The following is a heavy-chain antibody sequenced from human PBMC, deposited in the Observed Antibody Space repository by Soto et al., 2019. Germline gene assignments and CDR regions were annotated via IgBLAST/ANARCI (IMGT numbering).Heavy chain of an antibody. CDR3: ARHFTNYYNKTGYEYFDY. V-gene: IGHV5-51*01. Sequence: PGESLKISCQASGYKFPTYWIGWVRQRPGKGLEWMGIIYPGDSDTRYGPSFQGQVTVSVDNSLNSAYLQWRSLQASDTAIYFCARHFTNYYNKTGYEYFDYWGQGTLVTVSS. CDR2: IYPGDSDT. CDR1: GYKFPTYW. J-gene: IGHJ4*02. D-gene: IGHD3-9*01.